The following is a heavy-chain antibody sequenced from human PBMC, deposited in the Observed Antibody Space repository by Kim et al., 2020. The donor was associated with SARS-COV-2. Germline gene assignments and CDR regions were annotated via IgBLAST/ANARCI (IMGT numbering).Heavy chain of an antibody. V-gene: IGHV3-23*01. CDR3: AKHWHSVY. Sequence: SGAYTNYADSVRGRCTISRDNSKNTLYLQMNSLRAEDTAVYYCAKHWHSVYWGQGALVTVSS. D-gene: IGHD4-4*01. CDR2: SGAYT. J-gene: IGHJ4*02.